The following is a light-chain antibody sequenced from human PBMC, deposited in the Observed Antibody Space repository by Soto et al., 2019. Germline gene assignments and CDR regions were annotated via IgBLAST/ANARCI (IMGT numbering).Light chain of an antibody. CDR2: KAS. CDR1: QSIRSW. Sequence: DIQITQSPSALPADLGSPATPTFRASQSIRSWLAWYQEKPGKAPKLLIYKASLLETGVPSRFSGSGSGTEFTLAISSLQTDDFGTYYCKQYNSHPWTFGQGTKVDIK. J-gene: IGKJ1*01. V-gene: IGKV1-5*03. CDR3: KQYNSHPWT.